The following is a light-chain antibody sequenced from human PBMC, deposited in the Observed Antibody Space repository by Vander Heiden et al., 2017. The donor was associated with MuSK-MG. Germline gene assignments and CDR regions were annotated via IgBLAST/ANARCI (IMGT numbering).Light chain of an antibody. J-gene: IGKJ1*01. CDR3: QESDSAPWT. Sequence: DIQMTQSPSSLSASVGDRVTITCRASQSTSSSLNWYQQKPGKAPNLLIYAASSLQSGVPSRFSGSGSGTDFTLTIIRLQPEDFATYYCQESDSAPWTFGQGTKVEIK. CDR2: AAS. V-gene: IGKV1-39*01. CDR1: QSTSSS.